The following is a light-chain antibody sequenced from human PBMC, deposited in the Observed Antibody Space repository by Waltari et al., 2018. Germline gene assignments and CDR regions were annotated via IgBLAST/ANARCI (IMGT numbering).Light chain of an antibody. V-gene: IGKV1-8*01. CDR1: QYISNY. Sequence: AFRMTQSPSSLSASTGDRVTITCRASQYISNYLAWFQQRPGKAPKLLIYEASTLQRGVPSRFSGSGSGTDFPLTITSLQSDDFATYYCQQYFNYPRTFGQGTRVEIE. CDR2: EAS. J-gene: IGKJ1*01. CDR3: QQYFNYPRT.